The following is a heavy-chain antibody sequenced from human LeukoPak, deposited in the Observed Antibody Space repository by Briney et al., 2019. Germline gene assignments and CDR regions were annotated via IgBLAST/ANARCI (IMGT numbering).Heavy chain of an antibody. CDR1: GFTFSSYW. Sequence: GGSLRLSCAASGFTFSSYWMSWVRQAPGKGLEWVANIKQDGSEKYYVDSVKGRFTISRDNAKNSLYLQMNSLRAEDTAVYYCARALSYYYGSGSLFDYWGQGTLVTVSS. CDR2: IKQDGSEK. J-gene: IGHJ4*02. V-gene: IGHV3-7*01. D-gene: IGHD3-10*01. CDR3: ARALSYYYGSGSLFDY.